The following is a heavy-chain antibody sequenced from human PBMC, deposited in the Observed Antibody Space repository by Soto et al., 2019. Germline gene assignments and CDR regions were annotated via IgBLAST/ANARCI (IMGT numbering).Heavy chain of an antibody. V-gene: IGHV3-23*01. J-gene: IGHJ5*02. D-gene: IGHD3-22*01. Sequence: GGSLRLSCAASGVNFSSYAMNWVRQAPGKGLEWVSTISDTGGGTFYAGSVKGRFTISRDNSKNTLYLQMHSLRAGDSAIYFCAVGRHKTSGSNNWFDPCGRGTLVTVSS. CDR1: GVNFSSYA. CDR3: AVGRHKTSGSNNWFDP. CDR2: ISDTGGGT.